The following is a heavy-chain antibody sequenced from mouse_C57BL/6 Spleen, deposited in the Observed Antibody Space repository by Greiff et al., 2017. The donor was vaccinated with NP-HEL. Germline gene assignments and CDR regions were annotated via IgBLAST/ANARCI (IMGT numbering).Heavy chain of an antibody. CDR3: ARGYYGSSYGYFDV. CDR2: IYPGDGDT. V-gene: IGHV1-82*01. J-gene: IGHJ1*03. Sequence: VQLVESGPELVKPGASVKISCKASGYAFSSSWMNWVKQRPGKGLEWIGRIYPGDGDTNYNGKFKGKATLTADKSSSTAYMQLSSLTSEDSAVYFCARGYYGSSYGYFDVWGTGTTVTVSS. CDR1: GYAFSSSW. D-gene: IGHD1-1*01.